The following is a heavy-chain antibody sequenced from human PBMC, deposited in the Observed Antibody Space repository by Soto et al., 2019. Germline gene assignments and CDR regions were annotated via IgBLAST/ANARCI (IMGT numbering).Heavy chain of an antibody. Sequence: EVQLVESGGGLVKPGGSLRISCAASGFSLTNAWMSWVRQTPGKGLEWVGRISTKSFGDIIDYAAPVKGRFTVSRDDSKNTLYLQMNSLKTEDTGVYYCTTRVAGGQGTRVTVSS. J-gene: IGHJ4*02. CDR2: ISTKSFGDII. CDR3: TTRVA. V-gene: IGHV3-15*01. CDR1: GFSLTNAW.